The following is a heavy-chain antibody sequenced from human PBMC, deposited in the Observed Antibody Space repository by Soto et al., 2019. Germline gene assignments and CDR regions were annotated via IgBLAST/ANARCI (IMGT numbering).Heavy chain of an antibody. J-gene: IGHJ4*02. CDR3: TTDRGIGVAVIFDS. CDR2: IKARSDGGTA. Sequence: EVQLGESGGGLVKPGESLTLSCAASGFPINIAWLSWVRQAPGKGLDLLGRIKARSDGGTADYAAPLEGRITISRDDSKNTLYLQIKRLQTEDTAVYYCTTDRGIGVAVIFDSWGQGTLVTVSS. V-gene: IGHV3-15*01. D-gene: IGHD2-15*01. CDR1: GFPINIAW.